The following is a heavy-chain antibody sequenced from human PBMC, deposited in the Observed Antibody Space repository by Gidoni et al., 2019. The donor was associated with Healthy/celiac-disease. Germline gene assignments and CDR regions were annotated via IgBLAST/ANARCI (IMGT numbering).Heavy chain of an antibody. V-gene: IGHV4-38-2*02. J-gene: IGHJ6*02. Sequence: QVQLQESGPGLVKPSETLSLTCTVSGYSISSGYYWGWIRQPPGKGLEWIGSIYHSGSTYYNPSLKSRVTISVDTSKNQFSLKLSSVTAADTAVYYCASYYDFWSGRPYYYYYGMDVWGQGTTVTVSS. D-gene: IGHD3-3*01. CDR3: ASYYDFWSGRPYYYYYGMDV. CDR2: IYHSGST. CDR1: GYSISSGYY.